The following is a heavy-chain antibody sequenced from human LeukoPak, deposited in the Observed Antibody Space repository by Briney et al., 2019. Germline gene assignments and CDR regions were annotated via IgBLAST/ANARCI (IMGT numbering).Heavy chain of an antibody. J-gene: IGHJ4*02. CDR3: AKRGVVIRVILVGFHKEAYYFDS. V-gene: IGHV3-23*01. Sequence: GGSLRLSCAVSGITLSNYGMSWVRQAPGKGLEWVAGISDSGGRTNYADSVKGRFTISRDNPKNTLYLQMNSPRAEDTAVYFCAKRGVVIRVILVGFHKEAYYFDSWGQGALVIVSS. D-gene: IGHD3-22*01. CDR1: GITLSNYG. CDR2: ISDSGGRT.